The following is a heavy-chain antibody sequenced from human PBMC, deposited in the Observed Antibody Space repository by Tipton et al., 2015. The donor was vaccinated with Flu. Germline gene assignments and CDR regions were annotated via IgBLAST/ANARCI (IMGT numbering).Heavy chain of an antibody. D-gene: IGHD3-10*01. Sequence: QSGAEVKKPGASVKVSCKASGYTFPSYGISWVRQAPGQGLEWMGGFSAYNGNGIYAQKFQGRVTMTTDTSTSSAYMELRSLRTDDTAVYHCARGEFPARTIDAFDIWGQGTMVTVSS. J-gene: IGHJ3*02. CDR1: GYTFPSYG. CDR2: FSAYNGNG. CDR3: ARGEFPARTIDAFDI. V-gene: IGHV1-18*01.